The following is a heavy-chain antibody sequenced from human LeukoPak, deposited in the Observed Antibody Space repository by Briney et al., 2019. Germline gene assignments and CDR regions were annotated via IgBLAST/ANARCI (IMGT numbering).Heavy chain of an antibody. V-gene: IGHV3-23*01. CDR2: ISGGGGST. D-gene: IGHD3-10*01. CDR3: AKGSGKHYYYYMDV. J-gene: IGHJ6*03. CDR1: GFTFSSYA. Sequence: GGSLRLSCAASGFTFSSYAMSWVRQAPGKGLEWVSAISGGGGSTYYADSVKGRFTISRDNSKNTLYLQMNSLRAEDTAVYYCAKGSGKHYYYYMDVWGKGTTVTVSS.